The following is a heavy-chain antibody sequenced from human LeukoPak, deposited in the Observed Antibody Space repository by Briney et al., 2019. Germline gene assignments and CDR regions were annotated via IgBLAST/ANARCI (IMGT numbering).Heavy chain of an antibody. CDR1: GDSISSYY. D-gene: IGHD2-15*01. J-gene: IGHJ4*02. V-gene: IGHV4-59*01. Sequence: SETLSLTCTVSGDSISSYYWSWIRQPPGKELEWIGCIFSSGSTSYKPTLKSRVSISVDTSKKQFSLELSSVTAADTAVYYCARGVSGFSRIFDYWGQGTLVTVSS. CDR2: IFSSGST. CDR3: ARGVSGFSRIFDY.